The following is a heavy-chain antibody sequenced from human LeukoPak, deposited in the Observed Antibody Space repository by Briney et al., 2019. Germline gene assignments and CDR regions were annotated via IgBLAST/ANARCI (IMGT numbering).Heavy chain of an antibody. CDR3: ARRCSGGSCSGAFDI. Sequence: ASVKVSCKASGYTFTGHYMHWVRQAPGQELEWMGWINPNSGDTNYAQKFQGSVTMTRDTSISTAYMELSSLRSDDTAVYYCARRCSGGSCSGAFDIWGQGTMVTVSS. D-gene: IGHD2-15*01. V-gene: IGHV1-2*02. CDR2: INPNSGDT. CDR1: GYTFTGHY. J-gene: IGHJ3*02.